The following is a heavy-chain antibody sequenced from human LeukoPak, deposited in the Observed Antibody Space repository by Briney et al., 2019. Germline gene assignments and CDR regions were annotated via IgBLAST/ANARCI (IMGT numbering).Heavy chain of an antibody. V-gene: IGHV3-43*01. CDR2: ISWDGGSA. Sequence: GGSLRLSCAASGFTFDDYTMRWVRQAPGKGLEWVSLISWDGGSAYYTDSVKGRFTISRDNRKNSLYLQMNSLRTEDTALYYCAKDYGSGTLIDVWGQGTTVTVSS. CDR1: GFTFDDYT. CDR3: AKDYGSGTLIDV. J-gene: IGHJ6*02. D-gene: IGHD3-10*01.